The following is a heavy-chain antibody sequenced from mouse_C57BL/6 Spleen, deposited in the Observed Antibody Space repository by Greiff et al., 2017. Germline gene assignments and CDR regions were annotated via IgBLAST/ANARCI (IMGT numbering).Heavy chain of an antibody. CDR2: IYPGSGNT. D-gene: IGHD2-4*01. Sequence: QVLLQQSGPELVKPGASVKISCKASGYSFTSYYIHWVKQRPGQGLEWIGWIYPGSGNTKYNEKFKGKATLTADTSTSTAYMQLSSLTSEDSAVYYCAYYDYSLDYWGQGTTLTVSS. J-gene: IGHJ2*01. CDR3: AYYDYSLDY. V-gene: IGHV1-66*01. CDR1: GYSFTSYY.